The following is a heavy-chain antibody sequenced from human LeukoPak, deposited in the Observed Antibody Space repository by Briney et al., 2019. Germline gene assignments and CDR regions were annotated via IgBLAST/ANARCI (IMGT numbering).Heavy chain of an antibody. V-gene: IGHV4-39*01. J-gene: IGHJ4*02. CDR3: ARDRACSNGICSYFDY. CDR1: GGSIDSSTYY. CDR2: IYSSGST. D-gene: IGHD2-8*01. Sequence: SETLSLTCTVSGGSIDSSTYYWGWIRQPPGKGLEWIGSIYSSGSTYYNPSLKSRVTVSVDTSKNQFSLKLTSVTAADTAVYYCARDRACSNGICSYFDYWGQGTVVAVSS.